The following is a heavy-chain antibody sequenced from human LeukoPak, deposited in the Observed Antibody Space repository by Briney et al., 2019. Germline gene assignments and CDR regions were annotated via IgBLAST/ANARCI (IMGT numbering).Heavy chain of an antibody. CDR3: ARSRIQPAPIDY. V-gene: IGHV3-74*01. Sequence: GGSLRLSCAASGFTFSTYFWMHLVRQAPGKGLVWVSRLRSDGGSSAYADFVKGRFTISRDNAKNSLYLQMNSLRAEDTAVYYCARSRIQPAPIDYWGQGALVTVSS. D-gene: IGHD5-18*01. J-gene: IGHJ4*02. CDR1: GFTFSTYFW. CDR2: LRSDGGSS.